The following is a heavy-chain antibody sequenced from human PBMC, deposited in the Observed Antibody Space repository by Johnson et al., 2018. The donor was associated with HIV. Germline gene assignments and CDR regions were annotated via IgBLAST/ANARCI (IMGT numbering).Heavy chain of an antibody. CDR1: AVSGFSVSSNY. V-gene: IGHV3-66*01. Sequence: VQLVESGGGLVQPGGSLRLSCAASAVSGFSVSSNYINWVRQAPGKGLEWVSILYSGGSTYYADSVKGRFTISRDNSKNTLYLQMNSLRADDTAMYYCATSTASDALDIWGQGTMVTVSS. CDR3: ATSTASDALDI. CDR2: LYSGGST. D-gene: IGHD1-1*01. J-gene: IGHJ3*02.